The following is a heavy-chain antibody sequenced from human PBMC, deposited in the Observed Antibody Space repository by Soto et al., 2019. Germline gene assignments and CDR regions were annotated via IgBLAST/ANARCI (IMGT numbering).Heavy chain of an antibody. CDR2: ISPKSGSK. V-gene: IGHV1-18*01. CDR3: VKDRDSNSWPSRDV. J-gene: IGHJ6*02. CDR1: GYTFTRNG. Sequence: ASVKVSCKTSGYTFTRNGISWVRQAPGQGLEWMGWISPKSGSKKYAQKFQGRVIMTTDTSTSTAYMELRSLRCDDTAVYYCVKDRDSNSWPSRDVWGPGTTVTSP. D-gene: IGHD3-22*01.